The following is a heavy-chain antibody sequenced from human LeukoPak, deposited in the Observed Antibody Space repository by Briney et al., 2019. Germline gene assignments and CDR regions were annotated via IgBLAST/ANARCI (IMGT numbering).Heavy chain of an antibody. D-gene: IGHD3-16*01. CDR3: AREGGEGSFDY. Sequence: SETLSLTCTVSGGSISSYYWSWIRQPPGKGLEWIGYIYYSGSTNYNPSLESRVTISVDTSKNQFSLKLSSVTAADTAVYYCAREGGEGSFDYWGQGTLVTVSS. V-gene: IGHV4-59*01. CDR1: GGSISSYY. CDR2: IYYSGST. J-gene: IGHJ4*02.